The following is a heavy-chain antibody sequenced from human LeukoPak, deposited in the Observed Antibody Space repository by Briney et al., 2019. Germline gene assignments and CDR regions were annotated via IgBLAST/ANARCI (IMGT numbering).Heavy chain of an antibody. D-gene: IGHD3-10*01. V-gene: IGHV5-51*01. CDR3: ARQDYYGSGSYHYFDY. J-gene: IGHJ4*02. CDR1: GYSFTSYW. Sequence: PGESLKISCKGSGYSFTSYWIGWVRQMPGKGLEWMGIIYPGDSDTRYSPSFQGQVTISADKSIGTAYLQWSSLKASDTAIYYCARQDYYGSGSYHYFDYWGQGTLVTVSS. CDR2: IYPGDSDT.